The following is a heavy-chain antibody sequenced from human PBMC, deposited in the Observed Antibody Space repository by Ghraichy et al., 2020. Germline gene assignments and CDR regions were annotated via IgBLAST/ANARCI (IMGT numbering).Heavy chain of an antibody. CDR1: GGSFSGYY. CDR3: ARNLRFLEWLLKSRNWFDP. Sequence: ETLSLTCAVYGGSFSGYYWSWIRQPPGKGLEWIGEINHSGSTNYNPSLKSRVTISVDTSKNQFSLKLSSVTAADTAVYYCARNLRFLEWLLKSRNWFDPWGQGTLVTVSS. J-gene: IGHJ5*02. D-gene: IGHD3-3*01. V-gene: IGHV4-34*01. CDR2: INHSGST.